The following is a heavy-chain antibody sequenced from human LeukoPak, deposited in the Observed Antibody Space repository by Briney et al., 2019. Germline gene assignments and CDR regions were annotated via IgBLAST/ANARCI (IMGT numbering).Heavy chain of an antibody. CDR2: ISNSATS. Sequence: PSETLSLTCTVSGGSMSSYFWSWIRQPPGKGLEWIGYISNSATSNYNLSLRSRATISGDTSKNQFSLNLSSVTAADTAVYYCARNEHHFGFTFNYWGQGTLVTVPS. CDR1: GGSMSSYF. D-gene: IGHD1/OR15-1a*01. J-gene: IGHJ4*02. V-gene: IGHV4-59*01. CDR3: ARNEHHFGFTFNY.